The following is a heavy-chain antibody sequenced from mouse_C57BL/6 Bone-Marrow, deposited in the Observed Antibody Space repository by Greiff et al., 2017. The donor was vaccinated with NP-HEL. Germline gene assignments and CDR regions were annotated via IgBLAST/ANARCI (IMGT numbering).Heavy chain of an antibody. Sequence: EVHLVESEGGLVQPGSSMKLSCTASGFTFSDYYMAWVRQVPEKGLEWVANINYDGSSTYYLASVKSRFIISRDNAKNILYLQMSSLKSEDTATYYCAREGGLRRRTYAMDYWGQGTSVTVSS. D-gene: IGHD2-4*01. J-gene: IGHJ4*01. CDR1: GFTFSDYY. CDR3: AREGGLRRRTYAMDY. CDR2: INYDGSST. V-gene: IGHV5-16*01.